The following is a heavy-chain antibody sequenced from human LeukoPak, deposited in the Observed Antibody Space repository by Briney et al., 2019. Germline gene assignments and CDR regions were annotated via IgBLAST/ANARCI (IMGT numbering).Heavy chain of an antibody. CDR3: ARGIFTLYYFDY. J-gene: IGHJ4*02. CDR1: GFTVSSNY. D-gene: IGHD2/OR15-2a*01. V-gene: IGHV3-66*01. Sequence: GGSLRLSCAASGFTVSSNYMSWVRQAPGKGLEWVSVIYSGGTTYYADSVKGRFTISRDNSKNTVFLQMDSLRAEDTAVYYCARGIFTLYYFDYWGQGTLVTVSS. CDR2: IYSGGTT.